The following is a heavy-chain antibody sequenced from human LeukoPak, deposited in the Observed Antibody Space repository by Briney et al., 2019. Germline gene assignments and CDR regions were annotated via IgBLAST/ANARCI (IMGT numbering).Heavy chain of an antibody. J-gene: IGHJ4*02. CDR2: ISGDGGDT. D-gene: IGHD6-19*01. CDR3: GKSGSRDWDYFEY. CDR1: GFTFNSYA. V-gene: IGHV3-23*01. Sequence: GGPLRLSCAASGFTFNSYAMNWVRQAPPKGREWVSTISGDGGDTHYADSVMGRFTISRANSKNTLFMQMNSLRAEDTAVYYCGKSGSRDWDYFEYWGQGTLVTASS.